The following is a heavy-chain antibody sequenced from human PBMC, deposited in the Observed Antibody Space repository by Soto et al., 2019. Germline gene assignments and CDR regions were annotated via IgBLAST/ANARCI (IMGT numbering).Heavy chain of an antibody. J-gene: IGHJ6*02. Sequence: PGGSLRLSCAASGFTFSSYEMNWVRQAPGKGLEWVSYISSSGSTIYYADSVKGRFTISRDNAKNSLYLQMNGLRAEDTAVYYCARVRIVVVTNYPGDYYGMDVWGQGTTVTVSS. D-gene: IGHD2-21*02. CDR1: GFTFSSYE. CDR2: ISSSGSTI. CDR3: ARVRIVVVTNYPGDYYGMDV. V-gene: IGHV3-48*03.